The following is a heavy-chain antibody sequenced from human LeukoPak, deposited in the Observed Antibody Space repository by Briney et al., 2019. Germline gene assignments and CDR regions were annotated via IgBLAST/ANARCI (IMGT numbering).Heavy chain of an antibody. CDR3: ARDGNSDFDY. CDR1: GGTFGTFG. Sequence: ASVKVSCKASGGTFGTFGINWVRQAPGQGLEWMGRIIPFLDITVCAQKFQGRVTITADKSTSTAYMDLSSLRSEDTAVYYCARDGNSDFDYWGQGTLVTVSS. D-gene: IGHD4-23*01. V-gene: IGHV1-69*04. CDR2: IIPFLDIT. J-gene: IGHJ4*02.